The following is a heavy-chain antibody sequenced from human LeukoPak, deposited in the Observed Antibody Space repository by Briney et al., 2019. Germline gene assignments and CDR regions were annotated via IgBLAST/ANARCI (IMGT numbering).Heavy chain of an antibody. CDR3: ARSARLMKGVVEVTALDD. J-gene: IGHJ4*02. V-gene: IGHV3-48*03. Sequence: GGSLRISCEDSGFSFSSYEMNWVRQAPAKGLDWIAYFRSSRSAFSYADSLKGRFTIARDNAKNSVYLEMNSLRADDTAVYYCARSARLMKGVVEVTALDDWGQGTLVTVSS. CDR2: FRSSRSAF. D-gene: IGHD3-3*01. CDR1: GFSFSSYE.